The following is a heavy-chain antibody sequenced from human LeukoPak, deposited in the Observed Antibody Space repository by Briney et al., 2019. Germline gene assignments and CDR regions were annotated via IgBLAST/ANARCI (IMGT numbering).Heavy chain of an antibody. Sequence: PSETLSLTCTVSGGSINSYYWSWIRQPPGKGLECIGYIHYTGSTNYNPSLKSRVTISVDTSKSQSSLKLSSVTAADTAVYYCARAGGGSYLYVHVWGKGTTVTVSS. V-gene: IGHV4-59*01. CDR1: GGSINSYY. J-gene: IGHJ6*03. CDR2: IHYTGST. CDR3: ARAGGGSYLYVHV. D-gene: IGHD1-26*01.